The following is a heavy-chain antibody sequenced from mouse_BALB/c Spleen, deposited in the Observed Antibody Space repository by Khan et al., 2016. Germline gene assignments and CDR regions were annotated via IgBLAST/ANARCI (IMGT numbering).Heavy chain of an antibody. V-gene: IGHV1S137*01. Sequence: QVQLQQSGAELVRPGVSVKISCKASGYTFTDYAMHWVKQSHAKSLEWIGGINTYYGDATYNQKLKGKATMTVDKSPSTAYMELARLTSESSASYYCARGRYHGYGYYFDYWVQGTTLTVS. CDR2: INTYYGDA. CDR1: GYTFTDYA. CDR3: ARGRYHGYGYYFDY. J-gene: IGHJ2*01. D-gene: IGHD2-3*01.